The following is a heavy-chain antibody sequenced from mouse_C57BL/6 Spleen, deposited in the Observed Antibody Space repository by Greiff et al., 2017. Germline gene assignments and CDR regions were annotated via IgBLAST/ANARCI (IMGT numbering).Heavy chain of an antibody. Sequence: VQLQQSGPELVKPGASVKISCKASGYTFTDYYMNWVKQSHGKSLEWIGDINPNNGGTSHNQKFKGKATLTVDKSSSTAYMELRSLTSEDSAVYYCARGRDSSGSWFAYWGQGTLVTVSA. D-gene: IGHD3-2*02. CDR1: GYTFTDYY. J-gene: IGHJ3*01. CDR3: ARGRDSSGSWFAY. V-gene: IGHV1-26*01. CDR2: INPNNGGT.